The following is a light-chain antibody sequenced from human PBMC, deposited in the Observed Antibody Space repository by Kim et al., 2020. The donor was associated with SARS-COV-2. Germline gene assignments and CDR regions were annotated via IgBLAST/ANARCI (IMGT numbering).Light chain of an antibody. J-gene: IGKJ2*01. CDR1: ENGGTW. CDR2: MAS. Sequence: SATVGDRVTIPCRYSENGGTWLAWYQQKPGRAPSLLIYMASTLESGVPSRFSGTGSGTEFSLSITSLQPDDFATYYCQHYSRFPYTFGQGPKLEI. V-gene: IGKV1-5*03. CDR3: QHYSRFPYT.